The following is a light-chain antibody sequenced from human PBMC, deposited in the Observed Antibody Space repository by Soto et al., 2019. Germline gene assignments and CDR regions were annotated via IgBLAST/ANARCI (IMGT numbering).Light chain of an antibody. Sequence: QSVLTQPPSASVSPGQSVTMSCTGTSSDIGAYDYVSWYQQHPGKVPKLIIYEVTKRPSGVPDRFSASKSGNTASLTVSGLQAEDEADYYCSSHGGANNFYVFGTGTKVTVL. CDR2: EVT. CDR3: SSHGGANNFYV. V-gene: IGLV2-8*01. CDR1: SSDIGAYDY. J-gene: IGLJ1*01.